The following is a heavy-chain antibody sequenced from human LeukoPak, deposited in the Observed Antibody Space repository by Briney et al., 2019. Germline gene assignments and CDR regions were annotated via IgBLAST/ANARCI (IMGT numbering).Heavy chain of an antibody. Sequence: GGSLRLSCAASGFPLSSYAMSWVRQAPGKGLEWVGFIRSKAYGGTTENAATVKGRITISRDYSKSIAYLKMNSLKTEDTAVYYCTRALAARYCSGGSCYRYYYMDVWGKGTTVTISS. CDR2: IRSKAYGGTT. D-gene: IGHD2-15*01. CDR3: TRALAARYCSGGSCYRYYYMDV. CDR1: GFPLSSYA. V-gene: IGHV3-49*04. J-gene: IGHJ6*03.